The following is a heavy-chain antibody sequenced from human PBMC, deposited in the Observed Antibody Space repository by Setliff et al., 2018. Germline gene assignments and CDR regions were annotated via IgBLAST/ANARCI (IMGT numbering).Heavy chain of an antibody. D-gene: IGHD6-19*01. J-gene: IGHJ6*03. Sequence: TLSLTCTVSGESIRSNNWWNWVRQPPGKGLEWIGDIYQSGTTNYNPSLKSRVTISVDKSTNQFSLKLNSVTAADTAVYYCVRTDYSDGRYSMDVWGKGTTVTVSS. CDR2: IYQSGTT. V-gene: IGHV4-4*02. CDR3: VRTDYSDGRYSMDV. CDR1: GESIRSNNW.